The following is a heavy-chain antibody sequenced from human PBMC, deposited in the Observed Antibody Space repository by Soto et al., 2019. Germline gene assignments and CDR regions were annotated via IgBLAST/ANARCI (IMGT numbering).Heavy chain of an antibody. J-gene: IGHJ4*02. CDR1: GFTFSSYG. Sequence: HPGGSLRLSCAASGFTFSSYGMHWVRQAPGKGLEWVAVISYDGSNKYYADSVKGRFTISRDNSKNTLYLQMNSLGAEDTAVYYCAKALTHDSLVGATRGYYFDYWGQGTLVTVSS. V-gene: IGHV3-30*18. D-gene: IGHD1-26*01. CDR3: AKALTHDSLVGATRGYYFDY. CDR2: ISYDGSNK.